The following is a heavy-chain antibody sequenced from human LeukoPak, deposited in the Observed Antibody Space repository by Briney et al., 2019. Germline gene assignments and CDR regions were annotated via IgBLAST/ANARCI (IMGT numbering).Heavy chain of an antibody. D-gene: IGHD1-7*01. V-gene: IGHV1-2*02. CDR2: INPNSGDT. Sequence: ASVKVSCKASGYTFTDSYMDWVRQAPGQGLKWMGWINPNSGDTNYAQKFQGRVAMTRDTSISTAYMELSRLTSDDTAVYYCTRDINWNYGYWGQGTLVTVSS. CDR1: GYTFTDSY. J-gene: IGHJ4*02. CDR3: TRDINWNYGY.